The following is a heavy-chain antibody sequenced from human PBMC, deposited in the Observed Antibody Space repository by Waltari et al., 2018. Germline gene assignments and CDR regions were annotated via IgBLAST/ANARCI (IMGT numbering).Heavy chain of an antibody. CDR3: ARDPSYYYGSGSSGGNWFDP. CDR2: IWYDGSNK. J-gene: IGHJ5*02. V-gene: IGHV3-33*01. Sequence: QVQLVESGGGVVQPGRSLRLSCAASGFTFSSYGMHWVRQAPGKGLEWVAVIWYDGSNKYYADSVKGRFTSSRDNSKNTLYLQMNSLRAEDTAVYYCARDPSYYYGSGSSGGNWFDPWGQGTLVTVSS. D-gene: IGHD3-10*01. CDR1: GFTFSSYG.